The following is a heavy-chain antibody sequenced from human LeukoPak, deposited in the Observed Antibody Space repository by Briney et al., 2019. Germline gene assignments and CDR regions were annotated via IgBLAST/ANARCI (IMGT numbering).Heavy chain of an antibody. Sequence: PSETLSLTCVVSGDSITTHNYYWGWIRQSPGKGLEWIGNIYYSGSTYYNPSLKSRVTISVDTSKNQFSLKLSSVTAADTAVYYCARLGSFDYWGQGTLVTVSS. V-gene: IGHV4-39*01. CDR1: GDSITTHNYY. D-gene: IGHD3-10*01. CDR2: IYYSGST. J-gene: IGHJ4*02. CDR3: ARLGSFDY.